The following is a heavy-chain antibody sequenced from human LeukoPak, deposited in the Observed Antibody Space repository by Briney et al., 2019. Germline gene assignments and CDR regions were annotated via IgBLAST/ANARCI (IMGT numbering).Heavy chain of an antibody. V-gene: IGHV3-23*01. J-gene: IGHJ4*02. Sequence: GGSLRLSCAASGFTFSSYAMSWVRQAPGKGLEWVSAISGSGGSTYYADSVKGRFTISKDNSKNTLYMRMSSLRAEDTAVYYCAKRRYDSSGHFDSWGQGTLVTVSS. CDR2: ISGSGGST. CDR1: GFTFSSYA. D-gene: IGHD3-22*01. CDR3: AKRRYDSSGHFDS.